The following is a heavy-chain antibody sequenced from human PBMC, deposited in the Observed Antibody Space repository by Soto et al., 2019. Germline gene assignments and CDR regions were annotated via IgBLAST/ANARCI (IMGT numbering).Heavy chain of an antibody. CDR2: IYWDDDQ. V-gene: IGHV2-5*02. CDR3: AHVRAVKFDY. CDR1: GVSLSTGGVG. J-gene: IGHJ4*02. Sequence: QITLKESGPTLVKPTQTLTLTCNVSGVSLSTGGVGVGWIRQPPGTALEWLALIYWDDDQRSSPSLESRLTITKDISKNQVVLTMTNMAPEDTATYYCAHVRAVKFDYWGQVTLVTVSS. D-gene: IGHD6-19*01.